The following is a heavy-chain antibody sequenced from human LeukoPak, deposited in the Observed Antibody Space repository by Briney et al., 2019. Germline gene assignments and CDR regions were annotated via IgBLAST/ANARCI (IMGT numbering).Heavy chain of an antibody. V-gene: IGHV4-39*07. CDR3: ARDPDSSGYYHAFDI. CDR2: INYSGTT. CDR1: GGSVSSSSYY. D-gene: IGHD3-22*01. Sequence: SETLSLTCTVSGGSVSSSSYYWGWIRQPPGKGLEWIGNINYSGTTYYNASLKSRLTISIDASSNHFSLNLRSVTAADTAVYYCARDPDSSGYYHAFDIWGQGTMVTVSS. J-gene: IGHJ3*02.